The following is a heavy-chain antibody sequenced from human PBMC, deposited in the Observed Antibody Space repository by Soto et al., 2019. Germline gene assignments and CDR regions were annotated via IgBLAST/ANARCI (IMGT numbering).Heavy chain of an antibody. V-gene: IGHV3-30*18. CDR1: GFTFSSYG. D-gene: IGHD3-10*01. J-gene: IGHJ6*02. CDR2: ISYDGSNK. Sequence: QVQLVESGGGVVQPGRSLRLSGAASGFTFSSYGMHWVRQAPGKGLEWVAVISYDGSNKYYADSVKGRFTISRDNSKNTLYLQMNSLRAEDTAVYYCAKDLELVSYYGSGSSSMDVWGQGTTVTVSS. CDR3: AKDLELVSYYGSGSSSMDV.